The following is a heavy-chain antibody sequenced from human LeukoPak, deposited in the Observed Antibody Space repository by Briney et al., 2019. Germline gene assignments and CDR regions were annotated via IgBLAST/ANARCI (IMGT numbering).Heavy chain of an antibody. CDR2: IYYSGST. Sequence: SETLSLTCTVSGGSISSSSYYWGWIRQPPGKGLEWIGSIYYSGSTYYNPSLKSRVTISVDTSKNQFSLKLSSVTAADTAVYYCARDVRGGYGLDYWGQGTLVTVSS. D-gene: IGHD1-26*01. CDR3: ARDVRGGYGLDY. V-gene: IGHV4-39*07. J-gene: IGHJ4*02. CDR1: GGSISSSSYY.